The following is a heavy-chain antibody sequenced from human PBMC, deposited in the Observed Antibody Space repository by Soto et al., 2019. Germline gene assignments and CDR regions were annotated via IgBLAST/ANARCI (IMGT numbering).Heavy chain of an antibody. Sequence: GGSLRLSCAASGFTFDDYAMHWVRQAPGKGLEWVSGISWNSGSIGYADSVKGRFTISRDNAKNSLYLQMNSLRAEDTALYYCAKTLLSDYDSSGPFDYWGQGTLVTVSS. V-gene: IGHV3-9*01. CDR3: AKTLLSDYDSSGPFDY. D-gene: IGHD3-22*01. J-gene: IGHJ4*02. CDR1: GFTFDDYA. CDR2: ISWNSGSI.